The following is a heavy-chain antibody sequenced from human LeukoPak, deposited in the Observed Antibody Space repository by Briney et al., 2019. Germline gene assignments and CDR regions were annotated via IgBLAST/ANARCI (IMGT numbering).Heavy chain of an antibody. CDR2: ISYDGSNK. J-gene: IGHJ6*03. V-gene: IGHV3-30*18. Sequence: GGSLRLSSAASGFTFSSYGMHWVRQAPGKGLEWVAVISYDGSNKYYADSVKGRFTISRDNSKNTLYLQMNSLRAEDTAVYYCAKAGGYDYYYYMDVWGKGTTVTVSS. CDR1: GFTFSSYG. CDR3: AKAGGYDYYYYMDV. D-gene: IGHD5-12*01.